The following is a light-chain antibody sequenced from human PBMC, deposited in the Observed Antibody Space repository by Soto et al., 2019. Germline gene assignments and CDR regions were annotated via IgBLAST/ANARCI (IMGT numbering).Light chain of an antibody. CDR2: LEGSGTY. CDR3: ETWYSNSLL. J-gene: IGLJ2*01. Sequence: QSVLTESSASSASLGSSVRLTCTLSSGHSSYIIAWHQQQPGKAPRYLMKLEGSGTYNKGSGVPDRFSGSSSGADRYLTISNLKLEDEADYHCETWYSNSLLFGGGTKLTVL. V-gene: IGLV4-60*02. CDR1: SGHSSYI.